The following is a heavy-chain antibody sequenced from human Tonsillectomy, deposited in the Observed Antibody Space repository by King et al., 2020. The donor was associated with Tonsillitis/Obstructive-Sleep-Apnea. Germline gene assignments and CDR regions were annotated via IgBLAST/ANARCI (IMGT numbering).Heavy chain of an antibody. CDR1: GFTVSTNY. V-gene: IGHV3-66*01. Sequence: VQLVESGGGLVQPGGSLRLSCAVSGFTVSTNYMTWVRQAPGKGLEWVSVVSPGGSTSYADSVTGRFTISRDDSKNTLYLQMNSLRAEDTAVSYCACSTTVFEIDYWGQGTLVTVSS. CDR2: VSPGGST. CDR3: ACSTTVFEIDY. J-gene: IGHJ4*02. D-gene: IGHD3-3*01.